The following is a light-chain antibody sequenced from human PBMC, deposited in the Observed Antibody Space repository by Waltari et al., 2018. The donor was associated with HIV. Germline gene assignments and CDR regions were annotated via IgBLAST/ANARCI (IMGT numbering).Light chain of an antibody. CDR2: EVS. CDR1: SSDVGSYNL. V-gene: IGLV2-23*02. CDR3: CSYAGSSSYV. Sequence: SGSPGQSITISCTGTSSDVGSYNLVSWYQQHPGKAPKLMIYEVSKRPSGVSNRFSGSKSGNTASLTISGLQAEDEADYYCCSYAGSSSYVFGTGTKVTVL. J-gene: IGLJ1*01.